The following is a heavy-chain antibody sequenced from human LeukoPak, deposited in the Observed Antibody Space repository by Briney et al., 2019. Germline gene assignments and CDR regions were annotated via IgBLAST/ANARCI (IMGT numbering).Heavy chain of an antibody. D-gene: IGHD3-16*02. CDR1: GFTFSSYA. CDR2: ISGSGGST. CDR3: AKLNDRDYVWGSYRYHYFDY. V-gene: IGHV3-23*01. Sequence: GGSLRLSCAASGFTFSSYAMSWVRQAPGKGLEWVSAISGSGGSTYYADSVKGRFTISRDNSKNTLYLQMNSLRAEDTAVYYCAKLNDRDYVWGSYRYHYFDYWGQGTLVTVSS. J-gene: IGHJ4*02.